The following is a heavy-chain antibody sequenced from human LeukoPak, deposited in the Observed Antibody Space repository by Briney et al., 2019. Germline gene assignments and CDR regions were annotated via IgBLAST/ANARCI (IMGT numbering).Heavy chain of an antibody. J-gene: IGHJ4*02. D-gene: IGHD5-18*01. CDR2: IWYDGSNK. CDR1: GFTFSSYG. V-gene: IGHV3-33*01. Sequence: GGSLRLSCAASGFTFSSYGMHWVRQAPGKGLEWVAVIWYDGSNKYYADSVKGRFTISRDNSKNTLYLQMNSLRAEDTAVYYCARTGYNYGTPLNDWGQGTLVTVSS. CDR3: ARTGYNYGTPLND.